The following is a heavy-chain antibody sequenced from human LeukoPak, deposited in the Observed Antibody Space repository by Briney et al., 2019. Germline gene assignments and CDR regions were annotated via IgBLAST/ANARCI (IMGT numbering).Heavy chain of an antibody. CDR3: AREPGRMGRYYGSGSYYTNWFDP. Sequence: SETLSLTYAVYGGSFSGYYWSWIRQPPGKGLEWIGEINHSGSTNYNPSLKSRVTISVDTSKNQFPLKLSSVTAADTAVYYCAREPGRMGRYYGSGSYYTNWFDPWGQGTLVTVSS. V-gene: IGHV4-34*01. CDR2: INHSGST. J-gene: IGHJ5*02. CDR1: GGSFSGYY. D-gene: IGHD3-10*01.